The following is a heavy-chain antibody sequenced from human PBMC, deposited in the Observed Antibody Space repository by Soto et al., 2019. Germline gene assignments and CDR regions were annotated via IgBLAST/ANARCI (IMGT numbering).Heavy chain of an antibody. J-gene: IGHJ4*02. Sequence: EVQLLESGGGLVQPGGSLRLSCAASGFTFRSYVMSWVRQAPGKGLEWVSAISGSGGNTYYADSVKGRFTISRDNSKNTLYLQMNSLRVEATAVYYCAKVWFGESSPPENWGQGTLVTVSS. CDR3: AKVWFGESSPPEN. CDR1: GFTFRSYV. CDR2: ISGSGGNT. D-gene: IGHD3-10*01. V-gene: IGHV3-23*01.